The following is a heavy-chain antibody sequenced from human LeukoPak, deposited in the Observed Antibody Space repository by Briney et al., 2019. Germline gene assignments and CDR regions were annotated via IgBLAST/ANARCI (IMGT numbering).Heavy chain of an antibody. J-gene: IGHJ4*02. D-gene: IGHD3-9*01. Sequence: ASVKLSCKASGYTFTSYYMHWVRQAPGQGLEWMGIINPSGGSTSYAQKFQGRVTMTRDTSTSTVYMELSSLRSEDTAVYYCARDIHFDDGRDYWGQGTLVTVSS. CDR3: ARDIHFDDGRDY. V-gene: IGHV1-46*01. CDR1: GYTFTSYY. CDR2: INPSGGST.